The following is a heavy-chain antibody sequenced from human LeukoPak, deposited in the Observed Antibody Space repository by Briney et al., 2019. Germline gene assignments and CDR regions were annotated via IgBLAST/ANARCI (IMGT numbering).Heavy chain of an antibody. CDR1: GGSISSGDYY. J-gene: IGHJ4*02. Sequence: PSETLSLTCTVSGGSISSGDYYWSWIRQPPGKGLEWIGYIYYSGSTYYNPSLESRVTISVDTSKNQLSLKLSSVTAADTAVYYCARGRLTGYYIWGQGTLVTVSS. D-gene: IGHD3-9*01. CDR3: ARGRLTGYYI. CDR2: IYYSGST. V-gene: IGHV4-30-4*01.